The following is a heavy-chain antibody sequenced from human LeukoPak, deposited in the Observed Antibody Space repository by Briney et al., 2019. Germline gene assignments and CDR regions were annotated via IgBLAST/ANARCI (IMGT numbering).Heavy chain of an antibody. D-gene: IGHD1-26*01. CDR2: IFYSGNT. CDR3: ARRGITYSSSFFAF. J-gene: IGHJ4*02. Sequence: SETLSLTCTVSGGSIGSSSYYWAWIRQPLGKGLEWIGHIFYSGNTYYNPSLKSRVTISVDTSKNQFSLHLSSVTAADTATYYCARRGITYSSSFFAFWGQGTLVTVSS. V-gene: IGHV4-39*01. CDR1: GGSIGSSSYY.